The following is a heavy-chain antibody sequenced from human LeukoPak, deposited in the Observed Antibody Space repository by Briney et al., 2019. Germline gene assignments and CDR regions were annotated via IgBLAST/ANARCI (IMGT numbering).Heavy chain of an antibody. J-gene: IGHJ4*02. D-gene: IGHD3-22*01. Sequence: ASVKVSCKASGYTFTGYYMHWVRQAPGRGLEWMGRINPNSGGTNYAQKFQGRVTMTRDTSISTAYMELSRLRSDDTAVYYCARGYYYDSSGYFDWGQGTLVTVSS. V-gene: IGHV1-2*06. CDR2: INPNSGGT. CDR3: ARGYYYDSSGYFD. CDR1: GYTFTGYY.